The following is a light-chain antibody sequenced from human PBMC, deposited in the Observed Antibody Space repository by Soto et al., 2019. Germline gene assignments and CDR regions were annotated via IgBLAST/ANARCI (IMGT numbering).Light chain of an antibody. V-gene: IGKV3-20*01. CDR1: QSLTNSF. CDR3: QQYGSSPIT. Sequence: EFVLTQSPGTLSLSPGERATLSCRASQSLTNSFMAWYQQKPGQAPRLLIYDTSSRASGIPDRFSGSGSGTDFTLTISGLQSEDFAVYYCQQYGSSPITFGQGTRLEI. CDR2: DTS. J-gene: IGKJ5*01.